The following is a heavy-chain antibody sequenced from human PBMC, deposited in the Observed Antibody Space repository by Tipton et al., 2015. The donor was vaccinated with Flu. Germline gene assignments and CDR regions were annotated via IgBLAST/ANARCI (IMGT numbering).Heavy chain of an antibody. D-gene: IGHD3-10*01. CDR1: GGSLSSFY. CDR3: ARGSGSGTYVIFDF. V-gene: IGHV4-4*07. CDR2: IYTSGST. Sequence: GLVKPSETLSLTCTVSGGSLSSFYWSWIRQPAGKGLEWIGRIYTSGSTKYNPSLKSRLSMSVDTSKNQFSLKLTSVTAADTAVYYCARGSGSGTYVIFDFWGQGTLVTVSS. J-gene: IGHJ4*02.